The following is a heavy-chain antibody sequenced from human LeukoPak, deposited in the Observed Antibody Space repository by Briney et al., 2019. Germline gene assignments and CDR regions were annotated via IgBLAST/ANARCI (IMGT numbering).Heavy chain of an antibody. CDR3: ATGLWFGKYLDV. CDR1: GFTFSSYG. V-gene: IGHV3-30*03. CDR2: ISYDGSNK. D-gene: IGHD3-10*01. Sequence: GGSLRLSCAASGFTFSSYGMHWVRQAPGKGLEGVADISYDGSNKYYADSVKGRFTISRDNSKNTLYLQMNSLRAEDTAVYYCATGLWFGKYLDVWGKGTTVTISS. J-gene: IGHJ6*04.